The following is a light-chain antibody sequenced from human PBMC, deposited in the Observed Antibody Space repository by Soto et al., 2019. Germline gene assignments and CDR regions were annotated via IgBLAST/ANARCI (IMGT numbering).Light chain of an antibody. V-gene: IGKV3-15*01. CDR1: QSVSSN. CDR3: QQYNNWLSWT. J-gene: IGKJ1*01. Sequence: EIVMTQSPATLSVSPGERATLSCRASQSVSSNLAWYQQKPGQAPRLLIYGASTRATGITPRLSGSGSGTEFTLTISSLQSEDFLVYYCQQYNNWLSWTFGQGTKVEIK. CDR2: GAS.